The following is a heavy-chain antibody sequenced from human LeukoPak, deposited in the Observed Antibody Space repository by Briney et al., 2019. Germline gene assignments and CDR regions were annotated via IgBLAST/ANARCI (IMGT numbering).Heavy chain of an antibody. V-gene: IGHV4-31*03. CDR2: IYYSGRT. CDR1: GGSISSAAYY. Sequence: SETLSLTCTVSGGSISSAAYYWTWIRQHPGKGLEWIGYIYYSGRTYYKPSLKSRAAISVDTSENQFSLKLTSLTAADTAVYYCARAVATYYGSGSYYFDYWGQGTLVTVSS. D-gene: IGHD3-10*01. CDR3: ARAVATYYGSGSYYFDY. J-gene: IGHJ4*02.